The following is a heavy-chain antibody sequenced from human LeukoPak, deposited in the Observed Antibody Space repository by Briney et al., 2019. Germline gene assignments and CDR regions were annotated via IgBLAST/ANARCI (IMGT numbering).Heavy chain of an antibody. CDR1: GYSISSGYY. CDR2: IYHSGST. Sequence: SETLSLTCTVSGYSISSGYYWGWIRQPPGKGLEWIGSIYHSGSTYYNPSLKSRVTISVDTSKNQFSLKLSSVTAADTAVYYRAREGYLPEPQENDHRGQGTLVTVSS. D-gene: IGHD1-14*01. V-gene: IGHV4-38-2*02. CDR3: AREGYLPEPQENDH. J-gene: IGHJ4*02.